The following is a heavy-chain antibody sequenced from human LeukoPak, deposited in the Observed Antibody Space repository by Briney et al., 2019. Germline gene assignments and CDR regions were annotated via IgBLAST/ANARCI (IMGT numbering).Heavy chain of an antibody. D-gene: IGHD5-12*01. Sequence: GGSLRLSCAASGFTFSSYEMNWVRQAPGKGLEWVSYISTGGSARHYADSVKGRFTISRDNAKNSLYLQIHSLRAEDTAVYYCASEPPDILTTIEVYWGQGTLVTVSS. J-gene: IGHJ4*02. V-gene: IGHV3-48*03. CDR1: GFTFSSYE. CDR3: ASEPPDILTTIEVY. CDR2: ISTGGSAR.